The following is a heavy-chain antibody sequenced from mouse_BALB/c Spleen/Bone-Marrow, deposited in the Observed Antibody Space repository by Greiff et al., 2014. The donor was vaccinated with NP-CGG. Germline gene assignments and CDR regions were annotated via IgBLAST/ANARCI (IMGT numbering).Heavy chain of an antibody. Sequence: EVKLEESGPSLVKPSQTLSLTCSVTGDSITSGYWNWIRKFPGNKLEYMGYISYSGSTYYNPSLKSRISITRDTSKNQYYLQLNSVTTEDTATYYRARGGGSSYNYAMDYWGQGTSVTVSS. CDR3: ARGGGSSYNYAMDY. J-gene: IGHJ4*01. CDR1: GDSITSGY. D-gene: IGHD1-1*01. V-gene: IGHV3-8*02. CDR2: ISYSGST.